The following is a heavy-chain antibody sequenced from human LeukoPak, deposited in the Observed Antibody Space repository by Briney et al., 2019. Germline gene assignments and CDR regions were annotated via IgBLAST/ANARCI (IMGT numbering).Heavy chain of an antibody. J-gene: IGHJ4*02. CDR3: ARGTVTAPDY. CDR2: IVGSSST. D-gene: IGHD2-21*02. CDR1: GFTFSNFA. V-gene: IGHV3-21*01. Sequence: GGSLSLSYAASGFTFSNFAMTWVRQAPGEGLEWVSSIVGSSSTHYENSLKGRFTISRVNATNSLYLQMNRLRAEDTAVYYCARGTVTAPDYWGQGTLVTVSS.